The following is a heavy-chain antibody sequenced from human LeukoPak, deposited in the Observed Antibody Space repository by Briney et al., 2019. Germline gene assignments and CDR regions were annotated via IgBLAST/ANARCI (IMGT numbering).Heavy chain of an antibody. V-gene: IGHV1-18*04. CDR2: ISAYNGNT. J-gene: IGHJ4*02. D-gene: IGHD2-21*01. CDR1: GYTFTSYY. Sequence: ASVKVSCKASGYTFTSYYMHWVRQAPGQGLEWMGWISAYNGNTNYAQKLQGRVTMTTDTSTSTAYMELRSLRSDDTAVYYCARDADIWRYGDLDYWGQGTLVTVSS. CDR3: ARDADIWRYGDLDY.